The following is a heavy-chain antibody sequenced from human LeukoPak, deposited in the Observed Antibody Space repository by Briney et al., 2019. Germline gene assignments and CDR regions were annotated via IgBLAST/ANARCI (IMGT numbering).Heavy chain of an antibody. V-gene: IGHV1-2*06. CDR2: INPSTGGT. D-gene: IGHD2-15*01. J-gene: IGHJ5*02. Sequence: ASVKVSCKASGYTFTKYYMFWVRQAPGQGLDWMGRINPSTGGTNYAQKFQGRVTMTRDTSISTAYMELSRLRSDDTAMYYSGRGYCSGGSCYSVENWFDPWGQGTLVTVSS. CDR3: GRGYCSGGSCYSVENWFDP. CDR1: GYTFTKYY.